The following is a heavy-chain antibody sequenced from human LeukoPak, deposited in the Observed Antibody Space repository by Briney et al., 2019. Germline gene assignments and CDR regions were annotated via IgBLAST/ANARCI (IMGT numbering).Heavy chain of an antibody. CDR2: IRSNGDTT. V-gene: IGHV3-23*01. Sequence: PGGSLRLSCAASGFTFSSIAMTWVRQAPGKGLEWVSTIRSNGDTTYNVDSVKGRFTISRDNSKNTMYLQLNSLRVEDTAIYYCAKGQELDDGVFDSWGQGTLVTVSS. CDR3: AKGQELDDGVFDS. J-gene: IGHJ4*02. CDR1: GFTFSSIA. D-gene: IGHD1-1*01.